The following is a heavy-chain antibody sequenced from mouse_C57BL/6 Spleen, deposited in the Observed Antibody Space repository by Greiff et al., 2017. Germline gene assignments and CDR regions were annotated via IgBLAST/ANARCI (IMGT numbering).Heavy chain of an antibody. CDR2: IYPGDGDT. J-gene: IGHJ4*01. D-gene: IGHD1-1*01. V-gene: IGHV1-80*01. Sequence: QVQLQQSGAELVKPGASVKISCTASGYAFSSYWMTWVQQRPGKGLEWIGQIYPGDGDTNYTGKFKGKATLTADKSSSTAYMQLSSLTSEESAVYFCARRGYYGSSSYAMDDWGQGTSVTVSS. CDR3: ARRGYYGSSSYAMDD. CDR1: GYAFSSYW.